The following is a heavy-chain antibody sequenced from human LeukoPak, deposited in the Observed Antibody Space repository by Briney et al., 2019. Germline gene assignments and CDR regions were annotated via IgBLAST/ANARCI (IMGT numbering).Heavy chain of an antibody. CDR1: GFIFSTYA. D-gene: IGHD4-23*01. CDR2: ISGSGGST. CDR3: AKEGNYGGNSGCFDY. Sequence: GGSLRLSCEASGFIFSTYAMSWVRQAPGKGLEWVSAISGSGGSTYYADSVKGRFTISRDNSKNTLYLQMNSLRAEDTAIYYCAKEGNYGGNSGCFDYWGLGILVTVSS. V-gene: IGHV3-23*01. J-gene: IGHJ4*02.